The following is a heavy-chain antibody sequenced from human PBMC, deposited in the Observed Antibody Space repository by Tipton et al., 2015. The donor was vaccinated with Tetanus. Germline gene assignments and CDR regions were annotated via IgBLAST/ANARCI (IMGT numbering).Heavy chain of an antibody. Sequence: SLRLSCAASGFTFSNYWMNWVRRAPGKGLEWVANIKGDGSEKYYVDSVKGRFTISRDNAKNSLYLQMNSLSVDDTAVYYCARVAGFCGGDCLDSWGLGAQVTVSS. CDR3: ARVAGFCGGDCLDS. D-gene: IGHD2-21*01. J-gene: IGHJ4*02. CDR2: IKGDGSEK. V-gene: IGHV3-7*04. CDR1: GFTFSNYW.